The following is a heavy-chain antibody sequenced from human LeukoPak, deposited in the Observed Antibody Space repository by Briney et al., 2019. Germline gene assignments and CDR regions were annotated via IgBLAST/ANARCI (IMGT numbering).Heavy chain of an antibody. CDR1: GFTFTSSA. Sequence: GTSVKVSCKASGFTFTSSAMQWVRQARGQRLEWIGWIVVGSGNTNYAKKFQERVTITRDMSTSTAYMELSSLRSEDTAVYYCAATSVYYDFWSGYSGHYYYMDVWGKGTTVTVSS. V-gene: IGHV1-58*02. J-gene: IGHJ6*03. CDR2: IVVGSGNT. CDR3: AATSVYYDFWSGYSGHYYYMDV. D-gene: IGHD3-3*01.